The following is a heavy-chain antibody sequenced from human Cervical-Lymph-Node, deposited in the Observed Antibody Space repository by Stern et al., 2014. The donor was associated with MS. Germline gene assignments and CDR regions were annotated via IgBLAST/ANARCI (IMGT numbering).Heavy chain of an antibody. V-gene: IGHV1-69*01. CDR1: GDTFRSYA. Sequence: VQLVQSGTEVKKPGSSVKVSCKASGDTFRSYAISWERQAPGQGLEWMGGIVPILGRTEYAQKFQGRVTTTADESTNTVYMEVRSLRSEDTAVYYCARETAVAGTEAFDIWGQGTMVTVSS. CDR3: ARETAVAGTEAFDI. CDR2: IVPILGRT. D-gene: IGHD6-19*01. J-gene: IGHJ3*02.